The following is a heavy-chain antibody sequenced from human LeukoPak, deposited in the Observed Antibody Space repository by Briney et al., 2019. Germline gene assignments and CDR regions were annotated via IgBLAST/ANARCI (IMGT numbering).Heavy chain of an antibody. J-gene: IGHJ4*02. D-gene: IGHD3-3*01. V-gene: IGHV4-39*01. CDR2: IYYSGST. Sequence: KPSETLSLTCTVSGGSISSSSYYWGWIRQPPGKGLEWIGSIYYSGSTYYNPSLKSRVTISVDTSKNQFSLKLSSVTAADTAVYYCEVQLFHDFWSGSIRDYWGQGTLVTVSS. CDR1: GGSISSSSYY. CDR3: EVQLFHDFWSGSIRDY.